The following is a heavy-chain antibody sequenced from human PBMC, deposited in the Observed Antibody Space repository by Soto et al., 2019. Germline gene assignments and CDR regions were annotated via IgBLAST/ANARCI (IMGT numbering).Heavy chain of an antibody. Sequence: SETLSLTCTVSGGSISSGGYYWSWIRQHPGKGLEWIGYIYYSGSTYYNPSLKSRVTISVDTSKNQFSLKLSSVTAADTAVYYCARDNSIFGVAPQRRKYYYYGMDVWGQGTTVTVSS. CDR2: IYYSGST. J-gene: IGHJ6*02. D-gene: IGHD3-3*01. V-gene: IGHV4-31*03. CDR1: GGSISSGGYY. CDR3: ARDNSIFGVAPQRRKYYYYGMDV.